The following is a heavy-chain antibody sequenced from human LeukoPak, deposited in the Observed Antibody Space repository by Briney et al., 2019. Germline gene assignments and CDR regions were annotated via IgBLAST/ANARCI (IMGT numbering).Heavy chain of an antibody. V-gene: IGHV3-23*01. CDR2: ISGSGGST. CDR1: GFTFSSYA. Sequence: GGSLRLSCAASGFTFSSYAMSWVRQAPGKGLEWVSAISGSGGSTYYADSVKGRFTISRDNSKNTLYLQMNSLRAEDTAVYYCARDQGRSGSYFPDAFDIWGQGTMVTVSS. D-gene: IGHD1-26*01. CDR3: ARDQGRSGSYFPDAFDI. J-gene: IGHJ3*02.